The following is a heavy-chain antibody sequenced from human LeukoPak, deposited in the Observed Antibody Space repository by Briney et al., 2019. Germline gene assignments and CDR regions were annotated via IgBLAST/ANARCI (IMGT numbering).Heavy chain of an antibody. J-gene: IGHJ6*02. CDR2: TYHSGST. V-gene: IGHV4-4*02. D-gene: IGHD3-22*01. Sequence: PSGTLSLTCAVSGGSISSSNWWSWVRQPPGKGLEWIGETYHSGSTNYNPSLKSRVTISVDKSKNQFSLKLSSVTAADTAVYYCASLGYYDSSGVYYGMDVWGQGTTVTVSS. CDR1: GGSISSSNW. CDR3: ASLGYYDSSGVYYGMDV.